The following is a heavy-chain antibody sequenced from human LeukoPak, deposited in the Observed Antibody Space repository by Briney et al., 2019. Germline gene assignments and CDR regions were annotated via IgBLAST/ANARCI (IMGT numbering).Heavy chain of an antibody. CDR1: GFVFSIYT. J-gene: IGHJ4*02. Sequence: GSLRLSCSASGFVFSIYTMYWVRQTPGKGPEYVSTISGSGNGFSIYYADSVKGRFTISRDDSKSILYLQMNGLRSGDTAVYYCVKDFGRVRGTPDSWGQGTLVTVSS. CDR3: VKDFGRVRGTPDS. D-gene: IGHD3-16*01. V-gene: IGHV3-64D*06. CDR2: ISGSGNGFSI.